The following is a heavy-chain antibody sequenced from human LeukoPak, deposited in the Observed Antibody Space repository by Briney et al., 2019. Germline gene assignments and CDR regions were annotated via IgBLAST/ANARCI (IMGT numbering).Heavy chain of an antibody. J-gene: IGHJ4*02. Sequence: GSLRLSCAGSGFTFSSYEMNWVRQPPGKGLEWIGSIYYSGSTYYNPSLKSRVTISVDTSKNQFSLKLSSVTAADTAVYYCVRHISVVRGETFDFWGQGSLVTVSS. CDR3: VRHISVVRGETFDF. CDR2: IYYSGST. V-gene: IGHV4-39*01. D-gene: IGHD3-10*01. CDR1: GFTFSSYE.